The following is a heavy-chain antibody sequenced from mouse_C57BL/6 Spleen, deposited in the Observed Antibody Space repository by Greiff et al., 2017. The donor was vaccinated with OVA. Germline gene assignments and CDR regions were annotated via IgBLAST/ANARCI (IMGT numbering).Heavy chain of an antibody. Sequence: VQLKESGPGLVKPSQSLSLTCSVTGYSITSGYYWNWIRQFPGNKLEWMGYISYDGSNNSNPSLKNRISITRDTSKNQFFLKLNSVTTEDTATYYCAREGDGYWFAYWGQGTLVTVSA. D-gene: IGHD2-3*01. CDR1: GYSITSGYY. CDR2: ISYDGSN. V-gene: IGHV3-6*01. CDR3: AREGDGYWFAY. J-gene: IGHJ3*01.